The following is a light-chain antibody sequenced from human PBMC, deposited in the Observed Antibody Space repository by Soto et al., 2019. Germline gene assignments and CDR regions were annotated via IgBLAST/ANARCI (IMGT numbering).Light chain of an antibody. CDR3: QQSYRFPKT. J-gene: IGKJ1*01. Sequence: DVQMTQSPSSLSASVGDSLTLTCRASQTVTSYLNWYQQKPGKAPKLLIYAASTLQSGVPSRFSGSGSGTEFTLTIISLQPEDFATYYCQQSYRFPKTFGRGTKEEVK. V-gene: IGKV1-39*01. CDR2: AAS. CDR1: QTVTSY.